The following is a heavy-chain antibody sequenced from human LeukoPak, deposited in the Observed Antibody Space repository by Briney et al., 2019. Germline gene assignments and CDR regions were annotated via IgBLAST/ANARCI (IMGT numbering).Heavy chain of an antibody. CDR3: AGTYSSSWYELDY. CDR1: GFTVSSNY. CDR2: IYSGGST. Sequence: GGSLRLSCAASGFTVSSNYMSWVRQAPGKGLEWVSVIYSGGSTYYADSVKGRFTISRDNSKNTLYLQMNSLRAEDTAVYYCAGTYSSSWYELDYWGQGTLVTVSS. J-gene: IGHJ4*02. V-gene: IGHV3-53*01. D-gene: IGHD6-13*01.